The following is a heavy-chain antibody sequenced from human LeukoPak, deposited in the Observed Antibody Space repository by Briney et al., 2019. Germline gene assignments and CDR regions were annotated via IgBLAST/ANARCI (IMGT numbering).Heavy chain of an antibody. D-gene: IGHD5-12*01. J-gene: IGHJ4*02. CDR1: GFTFSSYW. Sequence: PGGSLRLSCAASGFTFSSYWMSWVRQAPGKGLEWVANIKQDGSERYYVDSVKGRFTISRDNAKNSLYLQMNSLRAEDTAVYYCARGFRGYSGYDYDYWGQGTLVTVSS. V-gene: IGHV3-7*01. CDR3: ARGFRGYSGYDYDY. CDR2: IKQDGSER.